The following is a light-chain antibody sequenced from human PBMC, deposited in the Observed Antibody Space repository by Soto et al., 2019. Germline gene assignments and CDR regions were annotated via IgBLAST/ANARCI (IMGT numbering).Light chain of an antibody. CDR3: QQYANSPIT. CDR1: QSVSSY. CDR2: GVS. J-gene: IGKJ5*01. Sequence: EIVLTQSPATLSLSPGERATLSCRASQSVSSYLAWYQQKPGQAPRLLIYGVSSRASGIPDRFFGSGSGTDFTRTINRLEPEDFAVYYCQQYANSPITFGQGTRLEI. V-gene: IGKV3-20*01.